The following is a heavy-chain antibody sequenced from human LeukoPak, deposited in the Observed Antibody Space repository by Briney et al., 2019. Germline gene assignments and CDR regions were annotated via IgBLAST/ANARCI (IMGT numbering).Heavy chain of an antibody. J-gene: IGHJ4*02. D-gene: IGHD2-2*02. CDR3: ASRPQGYCSSTSCYSYPFDY. V-gene: IGHV1-8*01. CDR2: MNPNSGNT. Sequence: ASVKVSCKASGYTFTSYDINWVRQATGQGLEWMGWMNPNSGNTGYAQKFQGRVTMTRNTSISTAYMELSSLRSEDTAVYYCASRPQGYCSSTSCYSYPFDYWGQGTLVTVSS. CDR1: GYTFTSYD.